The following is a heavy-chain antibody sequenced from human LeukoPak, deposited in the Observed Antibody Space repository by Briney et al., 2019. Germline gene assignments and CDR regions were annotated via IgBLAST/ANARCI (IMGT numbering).Heavy chain of an antibody. CDR1: GGSVSSGSYY. Sequence: PSETLSLTCTVSGGSVSSGSYYWSWIRQPPGKGLEWIGYIYYSGSTNYNPSLKSRVTISVDTSKNQFSLKLSSVTAAGTAVYYCARDSALTGDSGIDYWGQGTLVTVSS. J-gene: IGHJ4*02. V-gene: IGHV4-61*01. CDR2: IYYSGST. CDR3: ARDSALTGDSGIDY. D-gene: IGHD7-27*01.